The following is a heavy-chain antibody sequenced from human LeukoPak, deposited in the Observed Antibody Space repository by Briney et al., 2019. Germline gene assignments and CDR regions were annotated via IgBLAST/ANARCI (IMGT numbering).Heavy chain of an antibody. D-gene: IGHD3-16*02. Sequence: GGSLRLSCAASGFTFSSYWMHWVRQAPGKGLVWVSCINSDGSSTSYADSVKGRFTISRDNAKNTLYLQMNSLRAEDTAVYYCARGMITFGGVIVDDGFDPWGQGTLVTVSS. CDR3: ARGMITFGGVIVDDGFDP. V-gene: IGHV3-74*01. CDR2: INSDGSST. CDR1: GFTFSSYW. J-gene: IGHJ5*02.